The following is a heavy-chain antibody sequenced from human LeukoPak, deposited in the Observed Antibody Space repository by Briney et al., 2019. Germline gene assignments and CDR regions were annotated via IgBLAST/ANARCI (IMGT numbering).Heavy chain of an antibody. D-gene: IGHD3-16*01. CDR1: GFIFSDYY. CDR2: IDGSSSRT. CDR3: ARDVEGGTFDI. V-gene: IGHV3-11*05. J-gene: IGHJ3*02. Sequence: GGSLRLSCAASGFIFSDYYMAWMRQAPGKGLEWVSYIDGSSSRTKYADSVKGRFTISRDNAKNSLYLQMNSLRADDTAVYFCARDVEGGTFDIWGQGTTVTVSS.